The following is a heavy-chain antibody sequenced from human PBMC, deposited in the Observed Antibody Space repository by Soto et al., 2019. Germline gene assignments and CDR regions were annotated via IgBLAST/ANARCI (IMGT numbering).Heavy chain of an antibody. D-gene: IGHD3-22*01. CDR3: ARDGYYDSSGPDPFDY. CDR2: ISSSSSYI. V-gene: IGHV3-21*01. J-gene: IGHJ4*02. CDR1: GLTVSTNS. Sequence: GGSLRLSCVVSGLTVSTNSMNWVRQAPGKGLEWVSSISSSSSYIYYADSVKGRFTISRDNAKNSLYLQMNSLRAEDTAVYYCARDGYYDSSGPDPFDYWGQGTLVTVSS.